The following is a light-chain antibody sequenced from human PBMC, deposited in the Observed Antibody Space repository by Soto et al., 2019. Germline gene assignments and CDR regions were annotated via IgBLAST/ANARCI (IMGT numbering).Light chain of an antibody. V-gene: IGKV4-1*01. Sequence: DIVMTQSPDSLTLSLDERATINCKSSQSVFSRFRNKNYLGWFQQKPGQPPRLLIYWASTRESGVSDRFSGSGSGTDFTLTINSLQAEDVAVYYCQQYYTTPTWTFGQGTKVEV. J-gene: IGKJ1*01. CDR1: QSVFSRFRNKNY. CDR3: QQYYTTPTWT. CDR2: WAS.